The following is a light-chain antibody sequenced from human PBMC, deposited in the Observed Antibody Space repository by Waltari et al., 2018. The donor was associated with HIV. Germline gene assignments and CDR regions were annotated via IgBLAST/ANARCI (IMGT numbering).Light chain of an antibody. V-gene: IGKV1-27*01. CDR2: ATS. Sequence: DIQMTQSPSSLSASVGARVTITCRASQGINSYLAWYQQKPGKVPRLLMYATSTLQSGVPSRFSGSGSGTDFTLTISSLQPEDVATYYCQKYDSAPWTFGQGTKVEIK. CDR1: QGINSY. J-gene: IGKJ1*01. CDR3: QKYDSAPWT.